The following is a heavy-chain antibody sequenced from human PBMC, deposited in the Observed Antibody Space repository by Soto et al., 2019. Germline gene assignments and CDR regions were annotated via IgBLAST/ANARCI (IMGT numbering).Heavy chain of an antibody. D-gene: IGHD5-12*01. CDR2: VWYDGRNK. Sequence: QVQVVESGGGVVQPGRSLRLSCAASGFTFSSHGMHWVHQAPGKGLEWVALVWYDGRNKDYADSVKGRFTISRDNSKNTLYLQMNSLRDEDTAVYYCVRAAGYSGNDYVYYYGMDVWGQGTTVTVSS. CDR3: VRAAGYSGNDYVYYYGMDV. J-gene: IGHJ6*02. V-gene: IGHV3-33*01. CDR1: GFTFSSHG.